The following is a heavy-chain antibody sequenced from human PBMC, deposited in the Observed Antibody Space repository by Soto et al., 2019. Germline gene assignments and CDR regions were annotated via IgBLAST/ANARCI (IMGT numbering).Heavy chain of an antibody. Sequence: GGSLRLSCEASGFTLRNYAMTWVRQAPGKGLEWVSLISANDVGTYYAESVKTRFTISTDQSRNTVYLQMDSLRTDDTAIYYCAKAKNDYNWDNRPPFDYWGQGTLVPSPQ. CDR2: ISANDVGT. J-gene: IGHJ4*02. CDR3: AKAKNDYNWDNRPPFDY. CDR1: GFTLRNYA. D-gene: IGHD1-20*01. V-gene: IGHV3-23*01.